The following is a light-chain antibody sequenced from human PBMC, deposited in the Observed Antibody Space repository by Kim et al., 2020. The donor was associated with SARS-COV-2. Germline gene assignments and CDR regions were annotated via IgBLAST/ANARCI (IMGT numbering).Light chain of an antibody. J-gene: IGLJ3*02. CDR3: SSYTSSSTLGV. CDR1: SSDVGGYNY. V-gene: IGLV2-14*01. CDR2: DVS. Sequence: QSALTQPASVSGSPGQSITISCTGTSSDVGGYNYVSWYQQHPGKAPKLMIYDVSKRPSGVFNRFSGSKSGNTASLTISGLQAEDEADYYCSSYTSSSTLGVFGGGTKLTVL.